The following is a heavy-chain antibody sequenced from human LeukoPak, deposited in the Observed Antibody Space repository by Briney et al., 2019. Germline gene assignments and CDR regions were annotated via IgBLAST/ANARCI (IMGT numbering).Heavy chain of an antibody. Sequence: PGGSRRLSFAASGFTFTYYSMSGVRQAPGKGLRWFSSFNSRGVVTFYTDPVKGRFTISRDNSKNTLYLQMNSLRGEDTAVYYCAKDRPNYYESNGHYYRLNGDYWGQGTLVTVSS. CDR2: FNSRGVVT. V-gene: IGHV3-23*01. CDR3: AKDRPNYYESNGHYYRLNGDY. CDR1: GFTFTYYS. J-gene: IGHJ4*02. D-gene: IGHD3-22*01.